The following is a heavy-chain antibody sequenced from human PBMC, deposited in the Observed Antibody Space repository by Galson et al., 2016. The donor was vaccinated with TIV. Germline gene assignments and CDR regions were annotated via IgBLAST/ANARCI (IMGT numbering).Heavy chain of an antibody. CDR2: LCRGDGT. Sequence: SLRLSCAASGFTVSDNYINWVRQAPGKGLEWVSVLCRGDGTQYAASVRGRFTVPRDTSKNTLYLQMNSLTTDDTGVYYCARDRRYCGNECYLHYYYGLDVWGQGTTVTVSS. CDR1: GFTVSDNY. CDR3: ARDRRYCGNECYLHYYYGLDV. V-gene: IGHV3-66*02. D-gene: IGHD2-21*01. J-gene: IGHJ6*02.